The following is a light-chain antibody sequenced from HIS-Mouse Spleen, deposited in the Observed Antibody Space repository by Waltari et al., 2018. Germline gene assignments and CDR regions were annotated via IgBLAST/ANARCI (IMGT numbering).Light chain of an antibody. CDR3: CSYAGSSTWV. CDR2: EGM. J-gene: IGLJ3*02. V-gene: IGLV2-23*01. CDR1: SSDVGCYNL. Sequence: QSALTQPASVSGSPGQSITISCTGTSSDVGCYNLVSWYQQHPGKAPKLMIYEGMKRPSGVSNRFSGSKSGNTASLTISGLQAEDEADYYCCSYAGSSTWVFGGGTKLTVL.